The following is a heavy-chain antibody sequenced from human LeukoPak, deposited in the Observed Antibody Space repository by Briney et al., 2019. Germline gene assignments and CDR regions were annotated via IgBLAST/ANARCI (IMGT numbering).Heavy chain of an antibody. CDR1: GFTFSSYN. Sequence: GGSLRLSCAASGFTFSSYNMNWVRQAPGKGLEWVSSISSSSSYIYYADSVKGRFTISRDNAKNSLYLQMNSLRAEDTAVYYCARDPGLSPLGAFDIWGQGTMVTVSS. CDR2: ISSSSSYI. D-gene: IGHD3-16*02. J-gene: IGHJ3*02. CDR3: ARDPGLSPLGAFDI. V-gene: IGHV3-21*01.